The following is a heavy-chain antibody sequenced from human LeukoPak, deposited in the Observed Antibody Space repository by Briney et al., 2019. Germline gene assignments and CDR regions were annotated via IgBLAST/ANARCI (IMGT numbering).Heavy chain of an antibody. CDR3: AGSIAVAAAFDY. V-gene: IGHV4-59*01. Sequence: PSETLSLTCTVSGGSISSYYWSWIRQPPGKGLEWIGYIYYSGSTNYNPSLKSRVTISVDTSKNQFSLKLSSVTAADTAVYYCAGSIAVAAAFDYWGQGTLVTVSS. CDR2: IYYSGST. D-gene: IGHD6-19*01. CDR1: GGSISSYY. J-gene: IGHJ4*02.